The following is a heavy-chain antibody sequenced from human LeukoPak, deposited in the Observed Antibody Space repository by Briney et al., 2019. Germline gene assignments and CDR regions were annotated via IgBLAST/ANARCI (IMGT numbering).Heavy chain of an antibody. CDR2: ISAYNGNT. J-gene: IGHJ6*02. V-gene: IGHV1-18*01. D-gene: IGHD2-2*01. Sequence: ASVKVSCKASGYTFTSYGISWVRQAPGQGLEWMGWISAYNGNTKYAQKLQGRVTMTTDTSTSTAYMELRSLRSDDTAVYYCARDPGYCSSTSCYAYYYYGMDVWGQGTTVTVSS. CDR3: ARDPGYCSSTSCYAYYYYGMDV. CDR1: GYTFTSYG.